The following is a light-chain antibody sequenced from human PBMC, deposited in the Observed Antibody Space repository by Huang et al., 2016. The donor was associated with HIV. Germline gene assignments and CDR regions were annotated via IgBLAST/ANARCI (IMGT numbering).Light chain of an antibody. V-gene: IGKV1-9*01. J-gene: IGKJ4*01. Sequence: IQLTQSPSSLSIYVGDKVTITCRASQGIPDYVAWYQQRPGKAPKLLIYAASTLQNGVPSRFSGSGSGADFALSIANVQPEDSATYYCQQFSSYPLTFGGGTKVEIK. CDR3: QQFSSYPLT. CDR1: QGIPDY. CDR2: AAS.